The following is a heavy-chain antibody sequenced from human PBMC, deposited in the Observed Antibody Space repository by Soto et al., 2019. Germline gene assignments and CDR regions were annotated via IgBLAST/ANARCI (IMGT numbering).Heavy chain of an antibody. V-gene: IGHV1-46*01. J-gene: IGHJ4*02. CDR2: INPSGGST. CDR1: GYTFTSYY. D-gene: IGHD3-10*01. Sequence: GASVKVSCKASGYTFTSYYMHWVRQAPGQGLEWMGIINPSGGSTSYAQNLQGRVTMTTDTSTSTAYMELRSLRPDDTAVYYCVRDLDGSGSYYTDYWGQGTLVTVSS. CDR3: VRDLDGSGSYYTDY.